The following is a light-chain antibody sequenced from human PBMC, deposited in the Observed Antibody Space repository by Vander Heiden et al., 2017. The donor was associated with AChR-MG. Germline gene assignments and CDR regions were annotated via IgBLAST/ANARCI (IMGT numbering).Light chain of an antibody. V-gene: IGKV1-9*01. CDR3: QQHNNYPAT. CDR2: TAS. CDR1: EGISRN. J-gene: IGKJ4*01. Sequence: IQLTQSPSTLSAPVGDRVTITCRASEGISRNLAWYQQKPGKAPNLLIYTASTLQSGVPSRFSGSGFGTDFTLTISSLQTEDFATYYCQQHNNYPATFGGGTKVEIK.